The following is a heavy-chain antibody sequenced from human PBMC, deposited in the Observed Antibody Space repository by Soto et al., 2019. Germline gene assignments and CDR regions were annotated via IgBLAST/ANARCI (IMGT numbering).Heavy chain of an antibody. J-gene: IGHJ6*02. CDR3: ARVRRGYDFGVVDV. Sequence: GGSLRLSCAASGFTFSSYSMNWVRQAPGKGLEWVSSISSSSSYIYYADSVKGRFTISRDNAKNSLYLQMNSLRAEDTAVYYCARVRRGYDFGVVDVWGQGTTVTVSS. V-gene: IGHV3-21*01. CDR2: ISSSSSYI. D-gene: IGHD5-12*01. CDR1: GFTFSSYS.